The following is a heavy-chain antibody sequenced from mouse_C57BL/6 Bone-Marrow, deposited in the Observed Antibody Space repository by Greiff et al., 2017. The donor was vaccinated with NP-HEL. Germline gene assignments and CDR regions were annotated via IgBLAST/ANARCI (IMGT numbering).Heavy chain of an antibody. V-gene: IGHV5-9*01. CDR1: GFTFSSYT. CDR2: ISGGGGNT. D-gene: IGHD1-1*01. J-gene: IGHJ3*01. Sequence: EVMLVESGGGLVKPGGSLKLSCAASGFTFSSYTMSWVRQTPEKRLEWVATISGGGGNTYYPDSVKGRFTISRDNAKNTLYLQMSSLRSEDTALYYCARQATTVVPFAYWGQGTLVTVSA. CDR3: ARQATTVVPFAY.